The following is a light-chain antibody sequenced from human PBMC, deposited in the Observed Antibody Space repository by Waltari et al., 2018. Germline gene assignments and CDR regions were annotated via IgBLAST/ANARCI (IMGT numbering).Light chain of an antibody. Sequence: DIVMTQSPDFLAVSLGERATINCKSSQSLLYSSNNKYYLAWYRQKPGQPPKLLIYLASTRESGVPDRFSGSGSGTDFTLTISSLQAEDVAVYYCQQYYNIPYTFGQGTKLEIK. CDR3: QQYYNIPYT. CDR2: LAS. J-gene: IGKJ2*01. CDR1: QSLLYSSNNKYY. V-gene: IGKV4-1*01.